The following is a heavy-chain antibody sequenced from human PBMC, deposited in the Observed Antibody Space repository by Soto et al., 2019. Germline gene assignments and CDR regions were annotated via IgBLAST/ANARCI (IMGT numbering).Heavy chain of an antibody. CDR2: IKSSDGGA. J-gene: IGHJ3*02. D-gene: IGHD2-8*02. CDR1: RFTFSNSA. CDR3: AKALXSXXPFDI. Sequence: EVQLVXSXGDLVQPXGXLXLSCTTSRFTFSNSAMSWVRQAPGKGLEWVSTIKSSDGGAYYGDSVKGRFTXXXXXPKXXXXXXXXXXXXXXTXXXYCAKALXSXXPFDIWGQGTMXXVXS. V-gene: IGHV3-23*02.